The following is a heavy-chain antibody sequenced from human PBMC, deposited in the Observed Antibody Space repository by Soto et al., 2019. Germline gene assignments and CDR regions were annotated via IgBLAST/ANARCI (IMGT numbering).Heavy chain of an antibody. CDR2: ISSSSSTI. CDR3: AKCAVTTDYYYYYYMDV. D-gene: IGHD4-17*01. Sequence: PGGSLRLSCAASGFTFSSYSMNWVRQAPGKGLEWVSYISSSSSTIYYADSVKGRFTISRDNAKNSLYLQMNSMRAEDTAVYYCAKCAVTTDYYYYYYMDVWGKGTTVTVSS. J-gene: IGHJ6*03. V-gene: IGHV3-48*01. CDR1: GFTFSSYS.